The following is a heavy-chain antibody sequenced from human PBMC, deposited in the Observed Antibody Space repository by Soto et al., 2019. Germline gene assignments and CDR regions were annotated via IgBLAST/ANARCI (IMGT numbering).Heavy chain of an antibody. Sequence: QVQLVQSGAEVKKPGSSVKVSCKASGDTFSSYAISWVRQAPGQGLEWMGGIIPIFGTANYAQKFQGRVTITADESTSTVYMELSSLRSEDPAVYYCARDGRGYRSRAYPMDVWGQGTTVTVSS. CDR2: IIPIFGTA. CDR3: ARDGRGYRSRAYPMDV. D-gene: IGHD5-18*01. CDR1: GDTFSSYA. V-gene: IGHV1-69*01. J-gene: IGHJ6*02.